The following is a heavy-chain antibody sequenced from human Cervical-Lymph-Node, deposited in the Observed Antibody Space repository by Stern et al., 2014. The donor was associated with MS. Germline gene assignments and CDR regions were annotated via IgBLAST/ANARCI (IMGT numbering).Heavy chain of an antibody. J-gene: IGHJ4*02. CDR1: RYTFTSSD. Sequence: VQLVQSGAEVNKPGASVKLSCTASRYTFTSSDINWVLQAPGQGLEWLSWMIPYRVNTCSAQKFQGRVTMTRNTPITTADMELRSMRSDDTAGYYCARDAGGDDFHFDYWGPGTLVTVSS. CDR3: ARDAGGDDFHFDY. CDR2: MIPYRVNT. D-gene: IGHD5-12*01. V-gene: IGHV1-8*02.